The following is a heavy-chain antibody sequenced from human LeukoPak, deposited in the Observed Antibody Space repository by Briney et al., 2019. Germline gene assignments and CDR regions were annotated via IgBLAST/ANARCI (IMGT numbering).Heavy chain of an antibody. V-gene: IGHV1-8*01. J-gene: IGHJ3*02. CDR1: VYAFTSYN. D-gene: IGHD2-15*01. CDR3: TRGPPDIVVVVAANDAFDI. Sequence: ASVKVSCNASVYAFTSYNINWVRHGIRQRPERGGWMNPNSGNTGYAQKFQGRVSMTRNSSISTAYMELSSLRSEDTAVYYCTRGPPDIVVVVAANDAFDIWGQGTMVTVSS. CDR2: MNPNSGNT.